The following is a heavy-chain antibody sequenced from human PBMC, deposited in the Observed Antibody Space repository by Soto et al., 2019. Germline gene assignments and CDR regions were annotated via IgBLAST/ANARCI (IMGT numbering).Heavy chain of an antibody. Sequence: SETLSLTCTVSGGSVSSSSYSWGWIRQSPRKGLEWIGTIYSSENTYYNPSLLSRVTISVDTSKNEFSVRLSSVTAADTAVYYCARLNGYCISTNCHGYYGMDVWAQGTTVTVSS. V-gene: IGHV4-39*01. CDR3: ARLNGYCISTNCHGYYGMDV. J-gene: IGHJ6*02. CDR2: IYSSENT. CDR1: GGSVSSSSYS. D-gene: IGHD2-2*03.